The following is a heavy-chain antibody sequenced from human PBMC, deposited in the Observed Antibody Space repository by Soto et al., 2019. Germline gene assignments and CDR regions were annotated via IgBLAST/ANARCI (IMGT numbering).Heavy chain of an antibody. J-gene: IGHJ4*02. D-gene: IGHD2-15*01. CDR1: GGSISSSNW. V-gene: IGHV4-4*02. CDR3: ARGSCSGGSCYLFDY. Sequence: SETLSLTCAVSGGSISSSNWWSWVRQPPGKGLEWIGEIYHSGSTNYNPSLKSRVTISVDKSKNQFSLKLSSVTAAGTAVYYCARGSCSGGSCYLFDYWGQGTLVTVSS. CDR2: IYHSGST.